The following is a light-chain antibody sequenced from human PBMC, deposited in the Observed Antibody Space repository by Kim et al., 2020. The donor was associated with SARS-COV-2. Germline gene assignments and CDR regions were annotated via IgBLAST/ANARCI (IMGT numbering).Light chain of an antibody. CDR1: SSNIGAGYD. CDR3: QSFDSSLSHAV. V-gene: IGLV1-40*01. CDR2: GNS. J-gene: IGLJ7*01. Sequence: QLVLTQPPSVSGAPGQRVTISCTGSSSNIGAGYDVHWYQHLPGAAPKLLIYGNSNRPSGVPDRFSGSKSGTSASLAITGLQAEDEADYSCQSFDSSLSHAVFGGGTQLTVL.